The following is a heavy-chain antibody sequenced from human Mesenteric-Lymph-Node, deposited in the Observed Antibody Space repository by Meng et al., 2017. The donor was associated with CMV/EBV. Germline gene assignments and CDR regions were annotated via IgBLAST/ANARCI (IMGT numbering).Heavy chain of an antibody. CDR3: ARGVAAAGT. CDR1: GGSFSGYY. J-gene: IGHJ4*02. V-gene: IGHV4-34*01. CDR2: INHSGST. D-gene: IGHD6-13*01. Sequence: LSLTCAVYGGSFSGYYWSWIRQPPGKGLEWIGEINHSGSTNYSPSIKSRVTISVDTSKNQFSLKLSSVTAADTAVYYCARGVAAAGTWGQGTLVTVSS.